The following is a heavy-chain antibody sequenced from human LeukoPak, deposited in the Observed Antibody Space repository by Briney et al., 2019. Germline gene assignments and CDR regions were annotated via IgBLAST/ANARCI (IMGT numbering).Heavy chain of an antibody. Sequence: GGSLRLSCAASGFTFSSYETNWVRQAPGKGLEWVSYISSSGSTIYYADSVKGRFTISRDNAKNSLYLQMNSLRAEDTAVYYCTFPFIAVAGTVDYWGQGTLVTVSS. V-gene: IGHV3-48*03. CDR2: ISSSGSTI. D-gene: IGHD6-19*01. CDR1: GFTFSSYE. CDR3: TFPFIAVAGTVDY. J-gene: IGHJ4*02.